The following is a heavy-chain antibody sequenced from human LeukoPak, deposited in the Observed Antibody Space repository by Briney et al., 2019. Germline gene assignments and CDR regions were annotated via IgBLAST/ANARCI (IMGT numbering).Heavy chain of an antibody. Sequence: PGRSLRLSCAASGFTFNIYGMHWVRQAPGKGLEWVAVIATDGRDKKYADSVKGRFTISRDNSKNTLYLEMNSLRPEDTAVYHCAKDSKVAAAGYFFDYWGQGTLVTVSS. CDR1: GFTFNIYG. CDR2: IATDGRDK. J-gene: IGHJ4*02. V-gene: IGHV3-30*18. CDR3: AKDSKVAAAGYFFDY. D-gene: IGHD6-13*01.